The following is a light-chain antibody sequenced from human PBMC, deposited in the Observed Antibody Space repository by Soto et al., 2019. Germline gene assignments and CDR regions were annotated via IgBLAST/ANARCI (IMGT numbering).Light chain of an antibody. V-gene: IGKV3-11*01. CDR1: QSVSSY. Sequence: EIVLTQSPATLSLSPGERATLSCRASQSVSSYLAWYQQNPGQDPRLLIYDASNRATGIPDRFSGSGSGTDFTLTSSSLVPEEFAVYYCQQRSNWPLTCGGGNNVEI. CDR3: QQRSNWPLT. J-gene: IGKJ4*01. CDR2: DAS.